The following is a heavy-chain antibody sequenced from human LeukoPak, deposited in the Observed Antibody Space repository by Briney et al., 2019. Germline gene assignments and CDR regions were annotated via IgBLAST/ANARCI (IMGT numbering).Heavy chain of an antibody. CDR2: INPRGGGT. J-gene: IGHJ4*02. V-gene: IGHV1-46*01. Sequence: ASVTVSCKASGYTFTSYYIHWVRQAPGQGLEWMGIINPRGGGTRYAQKFQGRVTMTSDTSTTTVYMGLSSLRSEDTAVYYCARALGYRGYDYGWYYDYWGQGTLVTVSS. CDR1: GYTFTSYY. CDR3: ARALGYRGYDYGWYYDY. D-gene: IGHD5-12*01.